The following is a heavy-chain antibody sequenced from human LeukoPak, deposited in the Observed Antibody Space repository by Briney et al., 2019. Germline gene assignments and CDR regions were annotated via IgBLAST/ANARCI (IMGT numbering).Heavy chain of an antibody. CDR3: ARHRGYCSSTSCYGYYYYMDV. CDR1: GGSISSYY. D-gene: IGHD2-2*03. CDR2: IYTSGST. V-gene: IGHV4-4*09. Sequence: SETLSLTCTVSGGSISSYYWSWIRQPPGKGLEWIGYIYTSGSTNYNPSLKSRVTISVDTSKNQFSLKLSSVTAADTAVYYCARHRGYCSSTSCYGYYYYMDVWGKGTTVTVS. J-gene: IGHJ6*03.